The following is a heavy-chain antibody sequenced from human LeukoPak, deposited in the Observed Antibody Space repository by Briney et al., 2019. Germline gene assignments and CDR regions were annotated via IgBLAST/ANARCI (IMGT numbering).Heavy chain of an antibody. J-gene: IGHJ4*02. D-gene: IGHD3-10*01. CDR3: ATRPLKFGELSNYFKY. V-gene: IGHV3-21*05. Sequence: PGGSLRLSCAASGFTFSSYTMNWVRQAPGKGLEWVSYIKGRFTISRDNAKNSLYLQMNSLRAEDTAVYYCATRPLKFGELSNYFKYWGQGTLVTVSS. CDR1: GFTFSSYT. CDR2: I.